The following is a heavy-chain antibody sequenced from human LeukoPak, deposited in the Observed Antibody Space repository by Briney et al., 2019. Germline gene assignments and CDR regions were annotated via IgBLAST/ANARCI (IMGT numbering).Heavy chain of an antibody. J-gene: IGHJ3*02. CDR1: GFTFSNYW. CDR2: INQDGSER. Sequence: GGSLRLSCAASGFTFSNYWMSWVRQAPGKGLEWVANINQDGSERHYVDSVKGRFTISRDNAKNSLYLQMNSLRAEDTAAYYCARGLLAPLDAFDIWGQGTMVTVSS. D-gene: IGHD5-12*01. CDR3: ARGLLAPLDAFDI. V-gene: IGHV3-7*01.